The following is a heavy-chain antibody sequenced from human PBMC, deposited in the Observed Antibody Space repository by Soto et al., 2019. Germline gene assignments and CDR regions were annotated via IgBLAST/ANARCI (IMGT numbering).Heavy chain of an antibody. CDR1: GGSFSGYY. V-gene: IGHV4-34*01. Sequence: PSETLSLTCAVYGGSFSGYYWSWIRQPPGKGLEWIGEINHSGSTNYNPSLKSRVTISVDTSKNQFSLKLSSVTAADTAVYYCARARGYYGSGSLYYYYGMDVWGQGTTVTVSS. CDR2: INHSGST. J-gene: IGHJ6*02. CDR3: ARARGYYGSGSLYYYYGMDV. D-gene: IGHD3-10*01.